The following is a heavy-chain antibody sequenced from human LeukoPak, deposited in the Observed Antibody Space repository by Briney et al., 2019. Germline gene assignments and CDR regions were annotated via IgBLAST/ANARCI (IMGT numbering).Heavy chain of an antibody. CDR2: IYYSGST. CDR1: GGSISSYY. CDR3: ARVGSMIVGVNWFDP. J-gene: IGHJ5*02. Sequence: SETLSLTCTVSGGSISSYYWSWIRQPPGKGLEWIGYIYYSGSTNYSPSLKSRVTISVDTSKSQFSLKLSSVTAADTAVYYCARVGSMIVGVNWFDPWGQGTLVTVSS. V-gene: IGHV4-59*01. D-gene: IGHD3-22*01.